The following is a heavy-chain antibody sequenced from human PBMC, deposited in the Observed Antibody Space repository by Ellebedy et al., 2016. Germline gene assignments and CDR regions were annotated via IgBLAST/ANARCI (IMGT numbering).Heavy chain of an antibody. CDR1: GFNFRAYA. J-gene: IGHJ6*02. V-gene: IGHV3-30*04. Sequence: GGSLRLXXAASGFNFRAYAVHWVRQAPGKGLEWVSVISESESDKYYADSVKGRFTISRDNSKNTLYLQMNSLRREDTAVYYCARDFQPSSGWYTPYYGLGVWGQGTTVTVSS. CDR2: ISESESDK. D-gene: IGHD6-19*01. CDR3: ARDFQPSSGWYTPYYGLGV.